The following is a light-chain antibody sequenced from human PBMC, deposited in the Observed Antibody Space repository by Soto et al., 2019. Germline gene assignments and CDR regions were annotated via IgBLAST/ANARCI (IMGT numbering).Light chain of an antibody. CDR2: EVS. Sequence: QSALTQPPSASGSPGQSVTISCTGTSSDVGGYNFVSWYQQHPGKAPKLMIYEVSERPSGVPARFSGSKSGNTASLTVSGLQAEDDDDYYCSSYAGSNIVVFGGGHKLTVI. J-gene: IGLJ2*01. V-gene: IGLV2-8*01. CDR1: SSDVGGYNF. CDR3: SSYAGSNIVV.